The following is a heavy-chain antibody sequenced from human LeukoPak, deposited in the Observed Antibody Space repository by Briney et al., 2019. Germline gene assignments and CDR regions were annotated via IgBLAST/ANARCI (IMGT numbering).Heavy chain of an antibody. V-gene: IGHV3-66*01. J-gene: IGHJ3*01. D-gene: IGHD3-16*01. Sequence: GGSLRLSCVASGFNVSSTYMNWVRQAPGKGLEWVSLINSGGTTYYPDSVKGRFTIARDNSKNTLFLQMNSLRAEDSGVYYCAREWRGAQKDVFDFWGQGTMVTVSS. CDR1: GFNVSSTY. CDR2: INSGGTT. CDR3: AREWRGAQKDVFDF.